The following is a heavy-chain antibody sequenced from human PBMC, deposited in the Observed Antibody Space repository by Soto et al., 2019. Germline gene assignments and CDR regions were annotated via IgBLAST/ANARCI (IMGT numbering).Heavy chain of an antibody. CDR1: GFTFSSYG. CDR3: AKDYGGNSVDY. CDR2: ISYDGSNK. Sequence: QVQLVESGGGVVQPGRSLRLSCAASGFTFSSYGMHWVRQAPGKGLEWVAVISYDGSNKYYADSVKGRFTISRDNSKNTLYLHMNSLRAEDTAVYYCAKDYGGNSVDYWGQGTLVTVSS. V-gene: IGHV3-30*18. D-gene: IGHD4-17*01. J-gene: IGHJ4*02.